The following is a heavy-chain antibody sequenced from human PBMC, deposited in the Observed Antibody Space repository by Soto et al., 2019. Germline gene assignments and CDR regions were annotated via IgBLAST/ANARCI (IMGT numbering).Heavy chain of an antibody. CDR1: GGSVSSGSYY. J-gene: IGHJ6*03. CDR2: IYYSGST. D-gene: IGHD4-17*01. Sequence: PSETLSLTCTVSGGSVSSGSYYWSWIRQPPGKGLEWIGYIYYSGSTNYNPSLKSRVTISVDTSKNQFSLKLSSVTAADTAVYYCARGRSHYGDYPYYYYMDVWGKGTTVTVSS. V-gene: IGHV4-61*01. CDR3: ARGRSHYGDYPYYYYMDV.